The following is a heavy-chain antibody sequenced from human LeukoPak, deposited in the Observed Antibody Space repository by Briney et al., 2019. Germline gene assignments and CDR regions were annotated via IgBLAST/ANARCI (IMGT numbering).Heavy chain of an antibody. Sequence: SETLSLTCTVSGGSISSSSYYWGWIRQPPGKGLEWIGSIYYSGSTYYNPSLKSRVTISVDTSKNQFSLKLSSVTAADTAVYYCARHREAYCGGDCTSRRYYFGYWGQGTLVTVSS. V-gene: IGHV4-39*01. CDR2: IYYSGST. CDR3: ARHREAYCGGDCTSRRYYFGY. D-gene: IGHD2-21*02. J-gene: IGHJ4*02. CDR1: GGSISSSSYY.